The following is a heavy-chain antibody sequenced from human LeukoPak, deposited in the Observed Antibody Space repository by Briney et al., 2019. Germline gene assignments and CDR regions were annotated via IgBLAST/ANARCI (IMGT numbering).Heavy chain of an antibody. D-gene: IGHD3-10*01. V-gene: IGHV3-21*01. Sequence: GGSLRLSCAASGFTFSSYWMNWVRQAPGKGLEWVSSISSSSSYIYYADSVKGRFTISRDNAKSSLYLQMNSLRAEDTAVYYCAPNGWPGSGYWGQGTLVTVSS. CDR2: ISSSSSYI. CDR1: GFTFSSYW. CDR3: APNGWPGSGY. J-gene: IGHJ4*02.